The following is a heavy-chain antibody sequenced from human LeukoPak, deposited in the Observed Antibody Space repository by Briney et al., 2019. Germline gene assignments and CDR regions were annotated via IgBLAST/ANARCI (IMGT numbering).Heavy chain of an antibody. J-gene: IGHJ4*02. CDR1: GGTFSSYA. V-gene: IGHV1-69*13. D-gene: IGHD6-13*01. Sequence: GASVKVSCKASGGTFSSYAISWVRQAPGQGLEWMGGIIPIFGTANYAQKFQGRVTITADESTSTAYMELSSLRSEDTAVYYCAQGNSSSWYDLVDYWGQGTLVTVSS. CDR2: IIPIFGTA. CDR3: AQGNSSSWYDLVDY.